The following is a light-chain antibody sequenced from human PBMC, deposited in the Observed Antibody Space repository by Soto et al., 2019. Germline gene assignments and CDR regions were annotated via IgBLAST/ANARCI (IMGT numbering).Light chain of an antibody. CDR1: RSNVGSNN. Sequence: QSVLTQPPSASGTPGQRVTISCSGTRSNVGSNNVNWYQQLPGTAPKLLIYSNNRRPSGVPDRFSGSKSGTSASLAISELQSEDEADYYCATWDDSLNGAVFGGGTQLTVL. J-gene: IGLJ7*01. V-gene: IGLV1-44*01. CDR2: SNN. CDR3: ATWDDSLNGAV.